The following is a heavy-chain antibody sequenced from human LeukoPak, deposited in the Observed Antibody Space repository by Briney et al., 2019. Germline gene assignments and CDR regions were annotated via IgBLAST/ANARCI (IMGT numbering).Heavy chain of an antibody. CDR1: GFNVRSYY. Sequence: GGSLRLSCAASGFNVRSYYMSWVRQAPGKGLEWVSVIYSGGSTYYADSVKGRFTISRDNSKNTLYLQMNSLRAEDTAVYYCARVDIGYSSSWYGYYYYMDVWGKGTTVTISS. J-gene: IGHJ6*03. D-gene: IGHD6-13*01. V-gene: IGHV3-66*01. CDR2: IYSGGST. CDR3: ARVDIGYSSSWYGYYYYMDV.